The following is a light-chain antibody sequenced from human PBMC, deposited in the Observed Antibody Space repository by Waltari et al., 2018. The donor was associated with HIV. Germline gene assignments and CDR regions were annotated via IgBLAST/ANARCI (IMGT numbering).Light chain of an antibody. CDR1: DGEFGLYNF. CDR2: DVD. V-gene: IGLV2-14*03. CDR3: ASFVGDNTIV. Sequence: SAVTQPASVSGLPGQSITISCSGADGEFGLYNFVYWYQQFPGETPILILYDVDSRAAGISHRFSGYKSANAASLTISALRAEDDAYYCCASFVGDNTIVFGGGTKVTVL. J-gene: IGLJ2*01.